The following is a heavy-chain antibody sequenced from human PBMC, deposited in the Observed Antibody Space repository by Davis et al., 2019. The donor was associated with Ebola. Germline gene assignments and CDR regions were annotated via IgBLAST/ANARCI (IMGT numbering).Heavy chain of an antibody. CDR3: ARDRFIGRVGY. V-gene: IGHV3-30*02. CDR1: GFTFSSYA. CDR2: IRYDGSNQ. D-gene: IGHD1-26*01. J-gene: IGHJ4*02. Sequence: GESLKISCAASGFTFSSYAMNWVRQTPGKGLEWVAFIRYDGSNQYYADSVKGRFTISRDNSKNTLYLQMNSLRAEDTAVYYCARDRFIGRVGYWGQGTLVTVSS.